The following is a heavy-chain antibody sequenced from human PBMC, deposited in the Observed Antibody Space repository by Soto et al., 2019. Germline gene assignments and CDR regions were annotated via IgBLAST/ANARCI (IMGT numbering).Heavy chain of an antibody. CDR2: HHSDST. D-gene: IGHD3-16*01. CDR3: ATYTVGEGGRGY. CDR1: GGSMRGQH. Sequence: QVQLQESGPGLVKPSETLSLTCTVSGGSMRGQHWSWIRQPPGKGLEWIGHHSDSTNYNPSLKSRITTSTDTSKNQFSLKLSSVTAADTAGYYCATYTVGEGGRGYWGQGTLVTVSS. V-gene: IGHV4-4*09. J-gene: IGHJ4*02.